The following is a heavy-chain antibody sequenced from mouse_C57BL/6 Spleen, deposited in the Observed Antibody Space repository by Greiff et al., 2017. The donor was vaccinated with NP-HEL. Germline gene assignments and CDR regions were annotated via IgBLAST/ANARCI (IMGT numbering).Heavy chain of an antibody. J-gene: IGHJ1*03. CDR2: INPSSGYT. D-gene: IGHD1-1*01. Sequence: QVQLQQSGAELARPGASVKMSCKASGYTFTSYTMHWVKQRPGQGLEWIGYINPSSGYTKYNQKFKDKATLTADKSSSTAYMQLSSLTSEDSAVYYCARRRDYGSSLSYWYFDVWGTGTTVTVSS. CDR3: ARRRDYGSSLSYWYFDV. CDR1: GYTFTSYT. V-gene: IGHV1-4*01.